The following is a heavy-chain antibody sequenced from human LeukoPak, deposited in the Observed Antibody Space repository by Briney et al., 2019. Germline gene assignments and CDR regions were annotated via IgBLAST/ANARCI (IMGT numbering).Heavy chain of an antibody. J-gene: IGHJ3*02. D-gene: IGHD1-26*01. CDR3: ARRAPEGAYSDDAFDI. CDR2: IYTSGST. V-gene: IGHV4-4*09. CDR1: GGSISSYY. Sequence: SEPLSLTCTVSGGSISSYYWSWIRQPPGKGLEWIGYIYTSGSTNYNPSLKSRVTISVDTSKNQFSLKLSSVTAADTAVYYCARRAPEGAYSDDAFDIWGQGTMVTVSS.